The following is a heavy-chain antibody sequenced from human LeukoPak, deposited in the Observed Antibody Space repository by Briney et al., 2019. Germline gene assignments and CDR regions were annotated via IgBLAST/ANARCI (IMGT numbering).Heavy chain of an antibody. CDR1: GFTFSSYV. D-gene: IGHD2-2*01. CDR3: AKGGYCSSTSCYVGWFDP. Sequence: GESLKISCAASGFTFSSYVMNWVRQAPGKGLEWVSVISGGGGSTYYADSVKGRFTISRDNSKNTLFLQMNSLRAEDTAVYYCAKGGYCSSTSCYVGWFDPWGQGTLVTVSS. J-gene: IGHJ5*02. CDR2: ISGGGGST. V-gene: IGHV3-23*01.